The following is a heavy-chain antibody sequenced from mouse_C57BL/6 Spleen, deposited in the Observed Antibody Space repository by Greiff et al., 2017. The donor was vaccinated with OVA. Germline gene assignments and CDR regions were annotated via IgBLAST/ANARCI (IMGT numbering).Heavy chain of an antibody. D-gene: IGHD1-1*01. CDR3: ARSFDYYGSSYYYAMDY. CDR2: IYPRSGNT. J-gene: IGHJ4*01. CDR1: GYTFPSYG. Sequence: VQLQQSGAELARPGASVKLSCKASGYTFPSYGISWVKQRNGPGLEWIGEIYPRSGNTYYNEKFKGKATLTADKSSSTAYMELRSLTSEDSAVYFCARSFDYYGSSYYYAMDYWGQGTSVTVSS. V-gene: IGHV1-81*01.